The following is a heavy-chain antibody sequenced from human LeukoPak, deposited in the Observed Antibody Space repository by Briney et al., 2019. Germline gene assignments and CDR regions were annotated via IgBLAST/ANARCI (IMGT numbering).Heavy chain of an antibody. CDR1: GGSISSSSYY. CDR2: IYYSGST. CDR3: VGHLPYSNYCNY. Sequence: SETLSLTCTVSGGSISSSSYYWGWIRQPPGKGLEWIASIYYSGSTYYNPSLKSRVTISVDTSRNQFSLKLNSVTAADTAVYYCVGHLPYSNYCNYWGQGTLVPVSS. J-gene: IGHJ4*02. D-gene: IGHD4-11*01. V-gene: IGHV4-39*01.